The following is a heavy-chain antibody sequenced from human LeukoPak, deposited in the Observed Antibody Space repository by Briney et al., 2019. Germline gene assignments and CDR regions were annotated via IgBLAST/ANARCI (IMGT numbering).Heavy chain of an antibody. CDR3: ARDYDTTGRAFDI. CDR1: GFTFSTDS. J-gene: IGHJ3*02. CDR2: ISSRSGTI. V-gene: IGHV3-48*02. D-gene: IGHD3-22*01. Sequence: GGSLRLSCAASGFTFSTDSMNWVRQAPGKGLEWVSYISSRSGTIHYADSVKGRFTISRDNAKNSMYLQMNSLRDEDTAVYYCARDYDTTGRAFDIWGQGTMVTVSS.